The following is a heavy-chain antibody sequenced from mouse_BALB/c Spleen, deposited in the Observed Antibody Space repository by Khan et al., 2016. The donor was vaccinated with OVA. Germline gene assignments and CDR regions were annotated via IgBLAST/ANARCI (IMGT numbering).Heavy chain of an antibody. J-gene: IGHJ4*01. CDR3: ARWDDGYYMDY. Sequence: QMQLEESGAELVRPGTSVKVSCKASGYAFTNYLIEWVKQRPGQGLEWIGVINPGSGGTNYNETFKGKSTLTADKSSSTAYMQLSRLKSDDSAVQFYARWDDGYYMDYWGQGTSVTVSS. V-gene: IGHV1-54*01. CDR1: GYAFTNYL. CDR2: INPGSGGT. D-gene: IGHD2-3*01.